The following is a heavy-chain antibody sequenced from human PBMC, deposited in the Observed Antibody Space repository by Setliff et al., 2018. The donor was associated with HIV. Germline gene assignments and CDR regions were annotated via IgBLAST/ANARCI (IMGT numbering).Heavy chain of an antibody. CDR3: VRGPQWLVQKGRVYYFDY. V-gene: IGHV4-30-4*08. J-gene: IGHJ4*02. CDR1: GGSIRSGDYF. D-gene: IGHD6-19*01. CDR2: IYDSGSS. Sequence: SETLSLTCTVSGGSIRSGDYFLSWLRQAPGKGLEWIGCIYDSGSSYYNPSLQSRVTIAVDTSKTQVSLKLNSMTAADTSVYFCVRGPQWLVQKGRVYYFDYWGQGALVTVSS.